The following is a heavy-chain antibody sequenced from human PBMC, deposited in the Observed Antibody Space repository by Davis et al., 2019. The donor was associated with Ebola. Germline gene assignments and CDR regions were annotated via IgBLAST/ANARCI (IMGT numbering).Heavy chain of an antibody. CDR1: GGPTSSYY. Sequence: SETLSLTCTVSGGPTSSYYWSWIRQPPGKGLEWIGYIYYSGSTNYNPSLKSRVTISVDTSKNQFSLKLSSVTAADTAVYYCARRGRARGMDVWGQGTTVTVSS. CDR2: IYYSGST. CDR3: ARRGRARGMDV. V-gene: IGHV4-59*08. J-gene: IGHJ6*02.